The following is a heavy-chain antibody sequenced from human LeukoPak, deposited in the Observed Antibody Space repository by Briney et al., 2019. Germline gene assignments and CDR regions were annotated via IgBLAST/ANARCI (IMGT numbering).Heavy chain of an antibody. Sequence: SETLSLTCTVSGGSISNNNYYWAWIRQPPGKGLECIGSIYYSGSPYYNPSLKSRVTISVDTSKNQFSLRLSSVTAADTAVYYCARINWNYFDYWGQGILVTVSS. J-gene: IGHJ4*02. D-gene: IGHD1-20*01. V-gene: IGHV4-39*01. CDR3: ARINWNYFDY. CDR1: GGSISNNNYY. CDR2: IYYSGSP.